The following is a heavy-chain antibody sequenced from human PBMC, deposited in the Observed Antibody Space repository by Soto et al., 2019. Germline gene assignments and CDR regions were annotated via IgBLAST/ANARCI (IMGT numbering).Heavy chain of an antibody. D-gene: IGHD3-10*01. CDR2: ISYDGSNK. Sequence: QVQLVESGGGVVQPGRSLRLSCAASGFTFSSYGIHWVRQAPGKGLEWVAVISYDGSNKYYADSVKGRFTISRDNSKNTLYLQMKSLRAEDAAVYYCAKDGKYGSGSHLDYWGQGTLVTVSS. J-gene: IGHJ4*02. CDR3: AKDGKYGSGSHLDY. CDR1: GFTFSSYG. V-gene: IGHV3-30*18.